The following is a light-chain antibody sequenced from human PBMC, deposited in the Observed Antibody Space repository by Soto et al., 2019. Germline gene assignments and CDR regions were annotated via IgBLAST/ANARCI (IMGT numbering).Light chain of an antibody. V-gene: IGLV2-14*01. CDR3: SSYRSSSTVYV. CDR2: DVS. J-gene: IGLJ1*01. CDR1: SSDVGGYNY. Sequence: QSALTQPASVSGSPGQSITISCTGTSSDVGGYNYVSWYQQHPGEAPKLLIYDVSNRPSGVSNRFSGSKSGNTASLTISGLQAEDEADYYCSSYRSSSTVYVFGTGTKVTV.